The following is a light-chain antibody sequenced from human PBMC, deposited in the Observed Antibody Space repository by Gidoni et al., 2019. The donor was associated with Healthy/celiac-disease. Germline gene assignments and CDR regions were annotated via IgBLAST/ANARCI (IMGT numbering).Light chain of an antibody. V-gene: IGLV3-19*01. CDR1: SLRSYY. CDR2: GKN. J-gene: IGLJ3*02. Sequence: SSELTQDPAVSVALGQTVRTTCQGDSLRSYYASWYQQKPGQAPVLVIYGKNNRPSGIPDRFSGSSSGNTASLTITGAQAEDEADYYCNSRDSSGSNWVFGGGTKLTVL. CDR3: NSRDSSGSNWV.